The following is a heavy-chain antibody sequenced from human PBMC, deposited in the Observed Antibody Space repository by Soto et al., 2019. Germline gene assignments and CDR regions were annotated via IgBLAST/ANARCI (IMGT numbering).Heavy chain of an antibody. V-gene: IGHV3-48*04. CDR3: ARDSGYCTNGVCYNYYYYGMDV. D-gene: IGHD2-8*01. Sequence: GESLKISCAASGFTFSSYSMNWVRQAPGKGLEWVSYISSSSSTIYYADSVKGRFTISRDNDNNSLYLQMNSLRAEDPAVYYCARDSGYCTNGVCYNYYYYGMDVWGQGTTVTVSS. CDR1: GFTFSSYS. CDR2: ISSSSSTI. J-gene: IGHJ6*02.